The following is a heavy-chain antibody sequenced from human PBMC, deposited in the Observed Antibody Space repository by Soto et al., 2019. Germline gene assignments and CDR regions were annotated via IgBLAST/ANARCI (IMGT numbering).Heavy chain of an antibody. CDR3: SRFIMVGGWFDPNYYHGMDV. Sequence: QVQLVQSGAEVKKPGASVTVSCKTSGYTFSIYGINWVRQAPGQGLEWMGWISGYNGNTNYAQTVQGRVTMTTDTSTGTVYMELRSLKSDDTAIYYCSRFIMVGGWFDPNYYHGMDVWGQGTTVTVSS. CDR2: ISGYNGNT. D-gene: IGHD6-19*01. J-gene: IGHJ6*02. V-gene: IGHV1-18*01. CDR1: GYTFSIYG.